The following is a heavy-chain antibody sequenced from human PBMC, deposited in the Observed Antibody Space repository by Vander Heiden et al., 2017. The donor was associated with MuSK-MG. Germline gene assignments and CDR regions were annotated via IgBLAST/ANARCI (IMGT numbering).Heavy chain of an antibody. V-gene: IGHV5-51*01. J-gene: IGHJ1*01. D-gene: IGHD6-19*01. CDR2: IYPGDSDT. CDR3: ARHPGIAVAGGHFQH. Sequence: EQRVRSVSDVRMAGECLQITSKGSGYSWSSYWIGWVRQMPGKGLEWMGIIYPGDSDTRYSPSFQGQVTISADKSISTAYLQWSRLKASDTAMYYCARHPGIAVAGGHFQHWGQGTLVTVSS. CDR1: GYSWSSYW.